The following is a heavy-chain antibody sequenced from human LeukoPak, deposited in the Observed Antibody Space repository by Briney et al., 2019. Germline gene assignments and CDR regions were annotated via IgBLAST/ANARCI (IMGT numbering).Heavy chain of an antibody. D-gene: IGHD3-9*01. Sequence: SQPLSLPFAISGARVSSNSAAWNWIRPSPSRGLEWLGRTYYRSKWYNDYAVSVKSRITINPDTSKNQFSLQLNSVTPEDTAVYYCAREERLRYFDWLLSKSDPWGQGTLVTVSS. J-gene: IGHJ5*02. V-gene: IGHV6-1*01. CDR1: GARVSSNSAA. CDR3: AREERLRYFDWLLSKSDP. CDR2: TYYRSKWYN.